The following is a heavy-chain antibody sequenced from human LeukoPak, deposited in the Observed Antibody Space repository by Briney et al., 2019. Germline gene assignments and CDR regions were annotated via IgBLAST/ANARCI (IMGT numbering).Heavy chain of an antibody. CDR1: GFTFSSYS. J-gene: IGHJ4*02. CDR3: ARTPCFRGSPIDY. CDR2: INHSGST. Sequence: GSLRLSCAASGFTFSSYSMNWVRQAPGKGLEWIGEINHSGSTNYNPSLKSRVTISVDTSKNQFSLKLSSVTAADTAVYYCARTPCFRGSPIDYWGQGTLVTVSS. V-gene: IGHV4-34*01. D-gene: IGHD3-10*01.